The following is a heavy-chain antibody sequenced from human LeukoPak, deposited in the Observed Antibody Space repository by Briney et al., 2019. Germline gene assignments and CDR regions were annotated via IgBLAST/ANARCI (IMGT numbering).Heavy chain of an antibody. J-gene: IGHJ4*02. V-gene: IGHV3-74*01. D-gene: IGHD2/OR15-2a*01. CDR2: INTDGSTT. CDR1: GFTFNKYW. Sequence: GGSLRLSCRVSGFTFNKYWMHWVRQAPGKGLVWVSRINTDGSTTNYADFVKGRITISRDNARNTLYLQMNGLRVEDTARYYCARESAIVRVPFDNWGQGTLVTVSS. CDR3: ARESAIVRVPFDN.